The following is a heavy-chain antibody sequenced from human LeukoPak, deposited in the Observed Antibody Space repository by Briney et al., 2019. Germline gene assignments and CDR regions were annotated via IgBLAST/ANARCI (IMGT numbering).Heavy chain of an antibody. J-gene: IGHJ4*02. V-gene: IGHV3-48*04. Sequence: PGGSLRLSCAASGFTFDNYNMRWVRQAPGKGLQWISYISPSSSTTSYADSVKGRFTISRDDAKNSLSLQMNSLKAEDTAVYYCATDRGYWGQETLVTVSS. CDR3: ATDRGY. CDR1: GFTFDNYN. CDR2: ISPSSSTT.